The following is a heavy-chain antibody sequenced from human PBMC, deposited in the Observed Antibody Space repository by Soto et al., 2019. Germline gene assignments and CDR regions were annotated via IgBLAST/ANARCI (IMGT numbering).Heavy chain of an antibody. D-gene: IGHD3-22*01. CDR2: IYYSGST. CDR3: ASSVVTSSVRWFDP. Sequence: SETLSLTCTVSGGSISSSSYYWGWIRQPPGKGLEWIGSIYYSGSTYYNPSLKSRVTTSVDTSKNQFSLKLSSVTAADTAVYYCASSVVTSSVRWFDPWGQGTLVTVSS. J-gene: IGHJ5*02. V-gene: IGHV4-39*01. CDR1: GGSISSSSYY.